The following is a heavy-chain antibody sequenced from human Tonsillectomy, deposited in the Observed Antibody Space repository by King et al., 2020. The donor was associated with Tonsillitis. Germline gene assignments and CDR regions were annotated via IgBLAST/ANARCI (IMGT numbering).Heavy chain of an antibody. CDR1: GYTFSSFG. Sequence: VQLVESGGGLVKPGGSLRLSCAASGYTFSSFGMNWVRQAPGKGLVWVSSIRSTNGYIYYAVSLTGRFTISREHAKNSLYLQMNSLRAEDTAVYYCAKDSAVVTPGLFDYWGQGTLVTVSS. J-gene: IGHJ4*02. CDR2: IRSTNGYI. V-gene: IGHV3-21*01. D-gene: IGHD4-23*01. CDR3: AKDSAVVTPGLFDY.